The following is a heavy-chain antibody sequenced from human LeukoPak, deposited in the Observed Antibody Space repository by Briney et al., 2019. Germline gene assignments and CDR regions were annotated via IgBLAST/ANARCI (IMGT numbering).Heavy chain of an antibody. CDR2: INFDGSEK. CDR3: ARAGDAFDI. V-gene: IGHV3-7*01. Sequence: GGSLRLSCRASGFTFGGYWMYWVRQAPGEGLEWVANINFDGSEKNYVDSVKGRFTISRDNAKNSLYLQMNSLRAEDTAVYYCARAGDAFDIWGQGTMVTVSS. J-gene: IGHJ3*02. CDR1: GFTFGGYW.